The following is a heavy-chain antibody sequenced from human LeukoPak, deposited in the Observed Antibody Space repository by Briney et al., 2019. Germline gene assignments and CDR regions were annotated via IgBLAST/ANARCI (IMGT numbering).Heavy chain of an antibody. CDR2: ISSSGSTI. CDR1: GFTFSSYE. Sequence: GGSLRLSCAASGFTFSSYEMNWVRQAPGKGLEWVSYISSSGSTIYYADSVKGRFTISRDNAKNSLYLQMNSLRAEDTAVYYCARVSIVVVPAAIRYYYGMDVWGQGTTVTVSS. J-gene: IGHJ6*02. D-gene: IGHD2-2*02. V-gene: IGHV3-48*03. CDR3: ARVSIVVVPAAIRYYYGMDV.